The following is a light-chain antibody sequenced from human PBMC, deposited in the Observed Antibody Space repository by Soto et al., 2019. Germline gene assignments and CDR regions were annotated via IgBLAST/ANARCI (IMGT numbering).Light chain of an antibody. CDR3: QHLRS. CDR2: DAS. J-gene: IGKJ5*01. CDR1: QSINNY. Sequence: DITLTQSPATLSLSPGERATLSCRASQSINNYLAWYQHRPGQAPRLLIDDASNRATGIPARFSGSGSGTDFTLTISSLEPEDFAAYYCQHLRSFGQGTRLEIK. V-gene: IGKV3-11*01.